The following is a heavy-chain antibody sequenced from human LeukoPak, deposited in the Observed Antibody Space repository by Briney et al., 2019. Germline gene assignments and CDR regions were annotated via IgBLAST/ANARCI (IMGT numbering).Heavy chain of an antibody. V-gene: IGHV5-51*01. CDR3: ARPITGAGTDLGY. J-gene: IGHJ4*02. D-gene: IGHD6-13*01. CDR2: IYTGDSDT. Sequence: GESLKISCKASGYTFTSFFIGWVRPMTGQGMEWMGIIYTGDSDTRYSPSFQGQVTISVDKSISTAYLQWRSLRASDTAIYYCARPITGAGTDLGYWGQGTLVTVSS. CDR1: GYTFTSFF.